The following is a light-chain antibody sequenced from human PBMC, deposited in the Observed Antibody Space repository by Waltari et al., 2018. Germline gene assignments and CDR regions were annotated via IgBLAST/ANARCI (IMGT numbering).Light chain of an antibody. Sequence: DIQVTQSPSSLSASVGDRVTITCRASQSISIYLNWYQQKPGKAPKLLISAASSLQGGVQSRFSGSGSGTDFTLTISSLQPEDFASYYCQQRYSTPPWTFGQGTKVEIK. CDR1: QSISIY. J-gene: IGKJ1*01. V-gene: IGKV1-39*01. CDR3: QQRYSTPPWT. CDR2: AAS.